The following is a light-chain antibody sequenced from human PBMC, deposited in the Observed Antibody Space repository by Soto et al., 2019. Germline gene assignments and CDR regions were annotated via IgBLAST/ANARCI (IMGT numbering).Light chain of an antibody. Sequence: PGERATLSCRASQSVSSTYLAWYQHKPGQAPRLLIHGASNRATGIPDRFSGSASGTDFTLTISRLEPEDFAVYYCQQYGSSSYTFGQGTKLEIK. CDR3: QQYGSSSYT. CDR1: QSVSSTY. CDR2: GAS. J-gene: IGKJ2*01. V-gene: IGKV3-20*01.